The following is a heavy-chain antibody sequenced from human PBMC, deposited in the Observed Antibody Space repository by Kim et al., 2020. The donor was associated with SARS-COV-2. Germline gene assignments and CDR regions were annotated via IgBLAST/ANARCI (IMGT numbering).Heavy chain of an antibody. J-gene: IGHJ4*02. Sequence: SDAQKFQGRVTMTRDTSTSTVYMELSSLRSEDTAVYYCARGPDACGEFDYWGQGTLVTVSS. CDR3: ARGPDACGEFDY. V-gene: IGHV1-46*01. D-gene: IGHD3-10*01.